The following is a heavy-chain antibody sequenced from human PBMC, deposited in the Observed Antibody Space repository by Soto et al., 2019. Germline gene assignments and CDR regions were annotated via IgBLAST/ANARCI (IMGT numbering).Heavy chain of an antibody. J-gene: IGHJ6*02. CDR1: GFTFSSYS. V-gene: IGHV3-48*02. CDR3: AREDCSSTSCYYYYGMDV. Sequence: HPGGSLRLSCAASGFTFSSYSMNWVRQAPGKGLEWVSYISSSSSTIYYADSVKGRFTISRDNAKNSLYLQMNSLRDEDTAVYYCAREDCSSTSCYYYYGMDVWGQGTTVTVSS. D-gene: IGHD2-2*01. CDR2: ISSSSSTI.